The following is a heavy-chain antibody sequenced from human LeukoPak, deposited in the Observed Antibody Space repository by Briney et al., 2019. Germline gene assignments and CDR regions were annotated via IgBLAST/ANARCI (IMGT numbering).Heavy chain of an antibody. CDR1: GFTFYSYW. J-gene: IGHJ4*02. Sequence: GGSLRLSCAASGFTFYSYWMHWVRQAPGKGLEWVSCINGDGSTSNYADSAKGRFTISRDNTKNTLYLQMNSLRAEDTAIYYCARDEPTVTTGPPVGSWGQGNLVTVSS. CDR3: ARDEPTVTTGPPVGS. D-gene: IGHD4-17*01. CDR2: INGDGSTS. V-gene: IGHV3-74*01.